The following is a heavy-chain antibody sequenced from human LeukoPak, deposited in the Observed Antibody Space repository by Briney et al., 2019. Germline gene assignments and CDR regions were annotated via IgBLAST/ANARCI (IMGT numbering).Heavy chain of an antibody. D-gene: IGHD3-16*01. V-gene: IGHV4-59*01. Sequence: SETLSLTCTVSGGSLTNYYWSWIRQPPGKGLEWIGHIYESGSTTYNPSLESRVTTSVDTSKNQFSLRLSSVTAADTALYYCARGRIGGPKAPFDYWGQGTLVTVSS. CDR1: GGSLTNYY. J-gene: IGHJ4*02. CDR3: ARGRIGGPKAPFDY. CDR2: IYESGST.